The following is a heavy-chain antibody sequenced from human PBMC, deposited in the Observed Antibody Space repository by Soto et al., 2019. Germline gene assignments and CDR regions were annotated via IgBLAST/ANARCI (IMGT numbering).Heavy chain of an antibody. V-gene: IGHV1-46*01. CDR3: ARLEGYCSGGSCRESRPRDY. CDR1: GYTFTSYY. D-gene: IGHD2-15*01. J-gene: IGHJ4*02. Sequence: QVQLVQSGAAVKKPGASVKVSCKASGYTFTSYYMHWVRQAPGQGLEWMGIINPSGGSTSYAQKFQGRVTMTRDTSTSTVYMELSSLRSEDTAVYYCARLEGYCSGGSCRESRPRDYWGQGTLVTVSS. CDR2: INPSGGST.